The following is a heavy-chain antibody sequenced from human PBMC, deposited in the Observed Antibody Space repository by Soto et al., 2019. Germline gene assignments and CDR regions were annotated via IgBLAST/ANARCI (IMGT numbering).Heavy chain of an antibody. J-gene: IGHJ5*02. CDR2: INHSGST. Sequence: SETLSLTCAVYGGSFSGYYWSWIRQPPGKGLEWIGEINHSGSTNYNPSLKSRVTISVDMSKNQFSLKLSSVTAADTAVYYCAREVLGTFDPWGQGTLVTVSS. V-gene: IGHV4-34*01. CDR3: AREVLGTFDP. D-gene: IGHD1-7*01. CDR1: GGSFSGYY.